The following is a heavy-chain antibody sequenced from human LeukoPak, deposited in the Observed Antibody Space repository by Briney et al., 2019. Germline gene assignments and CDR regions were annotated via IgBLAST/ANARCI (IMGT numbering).Heavy chain of an antibody. D-gene: IGHD3-3*01. CDR3: AKDQVGFWSGYAY. CDR1: GFTFNSYA. CDR2: ISGSGGST. J-gene: IGHJ4*02. V-gene: IGHV3-23*01. Sequence: GGSLRLSCAASGFTFNSYATSWVRQAPGKGLEWVSAISGSGGSTYYADSVKGRFTISRDNSKNTLYLQMNSLIAEDTAVYYCAKDQVGFWSGYAYWGQGTLVTVSS.